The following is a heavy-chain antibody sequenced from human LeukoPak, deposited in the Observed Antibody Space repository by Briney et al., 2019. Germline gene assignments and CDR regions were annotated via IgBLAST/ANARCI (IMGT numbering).Heavy chain of an antibody. CDR2: ITGNGGTA. Sequence: GGSLRLSCAASGFTFSSYAMSWVRQGPGKGLEWVSAITGNGGTAFYADSVKGRFTISRDNSKDTLYLQMNSLRAEDTAVYYCAYSSSWYYDYWGQGTLVTVSS. CDR3: AYSSSWYYDY. CDR1: GFTFSSYA. J-gene: IGHJ4*02. V-gene: IGHV3-23*01. D-gene: IGHD6-13*01.